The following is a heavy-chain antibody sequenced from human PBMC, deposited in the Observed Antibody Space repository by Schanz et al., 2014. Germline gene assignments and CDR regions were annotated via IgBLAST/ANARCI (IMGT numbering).Heavy chain of an antibody. CDR3: AKDLAAVGVFDY. CDR1: GFTFSTYA. V-gene: IGHV3-23*01. CDR2: ISGSGSST. Sequence: EVQLLESGGALVQPGGSLRLSCSASGFTFSTYAMSWVRQAPGKGLEWVSAISGSGSSTYYADSVKGRFTISRDNSKNTLYLQMNNLRAEDTAVYFCAKDLAAVGVFDYWGQGSLVTVSP. D-gene: IGHD6-13*01. J-gene: IGHJ4*02.